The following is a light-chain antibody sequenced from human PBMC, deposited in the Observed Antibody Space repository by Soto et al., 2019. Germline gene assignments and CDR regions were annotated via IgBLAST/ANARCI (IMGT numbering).Light chain of an antibody. Sequence: QSVLTQPPSATGTPGQTVTVSCSGRGSGIGGNTVSWYQQLPGTAPRLIIHSNDRRPSGVPDRFSGSKSGASASLAISGLQSEDEDDSYCATWDDSLDGPVVGGGTKLTVL. V-gene: IGLV1-44*01. CDR1: GSGIGGNT. J-gene: IGLJ3*02. CDR2: SND. CDR3: ATWDDSLDGPV.